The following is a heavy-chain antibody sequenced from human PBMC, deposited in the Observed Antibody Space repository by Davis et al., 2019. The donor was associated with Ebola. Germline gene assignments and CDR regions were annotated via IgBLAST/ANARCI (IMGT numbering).Heavy chain of an antibody. Sequence: GESLKISCAASGFTFSSYGMHWVRQAPGEGLEWMGGSGPGYGEIIYAQKFQGRVTMTEDTSTDTAYMELTSLRSEDTAVYYCATAAGERLDHFDSWGQGSLVTVSS. J-gene: IGHJ4*02. CDR2: SGPGYGEI. CDR1: GFTFSSYG. CDR3: ATAAGERLDHFDS. V-gene: IGHV1-24*01. D-gene: IGHD1-26*01.